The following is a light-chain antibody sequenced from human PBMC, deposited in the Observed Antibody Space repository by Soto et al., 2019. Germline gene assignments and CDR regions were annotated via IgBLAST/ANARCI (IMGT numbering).Light chain of an antibody. CDR1: SSDVGSYNY. CDR2: EVS. V-gene: IGLV2-14*01. CDR3: SSYTSSSTL. Sequence: SVLTQPASLSGSPGRSITLSCPGTSSDVGSYNYVSWYQQHPGKAPKLMIYEVSGRPSGISSRFSGSKSGNTASLTISGLQTEDEADYYCSSYTSSSTLFGRGTKVT. J-gene: IGLJ1*01.